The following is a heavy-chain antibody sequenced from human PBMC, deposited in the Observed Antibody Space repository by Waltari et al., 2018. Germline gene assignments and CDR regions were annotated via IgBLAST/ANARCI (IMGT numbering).Heavy chain of an antibody. CDR1: GFNLTNQG. Sequence: VHLAQSGAEVKRRGTAEQFSCKTLGFNLTNQGSSWWRQAPGQGPEWMGWVSGYNSDTSYAQTFQGRLALSTDASTKTAYMNLWSLRSDDTAIYYCVKDRNIVTEYWKMPFDSWGQGTQVTVSS. CDR3: VKDRNIVTEYWKMPFDS. V-gene: IGHV1-18*01. CDR2: VSGYNSDT. J-gene: IGHJ5*01. D-gene: IGHD3-9*01.